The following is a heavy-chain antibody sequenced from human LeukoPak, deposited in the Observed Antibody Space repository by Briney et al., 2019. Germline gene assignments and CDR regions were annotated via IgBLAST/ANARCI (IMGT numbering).Heavy chain of an antibody. CDR3: ATLVWELWFGDLVDAFDI. D-gene: IGHD3-10*01. J-gene: IGHJ3*02. CDR2: ISGSGVST. V-gene: IGHV3-23*01. CDR1: GFTFSSYA. Sequence: GGSLRLSCAASGFTFSSYAMSWVRQAPGKGLEWVSAISGSGVSTYYADSVKGRFTISRDNSKNKLYLQMNSLRAEDTAVYYCATLVWELWFGDLVDAFDIWGQGTMVTVSS.